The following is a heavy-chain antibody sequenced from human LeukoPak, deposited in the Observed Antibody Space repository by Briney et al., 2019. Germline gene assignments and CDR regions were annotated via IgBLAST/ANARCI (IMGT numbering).Heavy chain of an antibody. Sequence: GGSLRLSCAAPGFTFDDYTMHWVRQAPGKGLEWVSLISWDGGSTYYADSVKGRFTISRDNSKNSLYLQMNSLRTEDTALYYCAKAHYDILTGLDYWGQGTLVTVSS. CDR1: GFTFDDYT. CDR3: AKAHYDILTGLDY. V-gene: IGHV3-43*01. J-gene: IGHJ4*02. CDR2: ISWDGGST. D-gene: IGHD3-9*01.